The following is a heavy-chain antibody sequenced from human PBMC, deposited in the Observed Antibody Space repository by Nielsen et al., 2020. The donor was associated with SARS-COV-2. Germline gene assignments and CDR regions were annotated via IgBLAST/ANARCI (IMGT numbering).Heavy chain of an antibody. CDR3: ARELYGDYGADY. CDR2: ISYDGSNK. CDR1: GFTFSNYG. Sequence: GESLKISCAASGFTFSNYGMHWVRQAPGKGLEWVAVISYDGSNKYYADSVKGRFTISRDNSKNTLYLQMNSLRAEDTAVYYCARELYGDYGADYWGQGTLVTVSS. D-gene: IGHD4-17*01. J-gene: IGHJ4*02. V-gene: IGHV3-33*05.